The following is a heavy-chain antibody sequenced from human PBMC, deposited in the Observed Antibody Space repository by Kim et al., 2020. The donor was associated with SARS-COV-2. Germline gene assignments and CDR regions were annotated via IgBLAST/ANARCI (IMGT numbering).Heavy chain of an antibody. Sequence: SETLSLTCTVSGGSISSGGYYWSWIRQHPGKGLEWIGYIYYSGSTYYNPSLKSRVTISVDTSKNQFSLKLSSVTAADTAVYYCARTKGGTYGYFDYWGQGTLVTVSS. CDR1: GGSISSGGYY. V-gene: IGHV4-31*03. D-gene: IGHD3-16*01. J-gene: IGHJ4*02. CDR2: IYYSGST. CDR3: ARTKGGTYGYFDY.